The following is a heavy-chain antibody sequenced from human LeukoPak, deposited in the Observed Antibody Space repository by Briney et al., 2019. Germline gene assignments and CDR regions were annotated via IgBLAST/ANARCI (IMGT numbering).Heavy chain of an antibody. Sequence: SETLSLTCAVYGGSFSGYYWSWIRQPPGKGLEWIGEINHSGSTNYNPSLKSRVTISVDTSKNQFSLKLSSVTAADTAVYYCARRKYCSGGSCFAFDCWGQGTLVTVSS. V-gene: IGHV4-34*01. D-gene: IGHD2-15*01. CDR1: GGSFSGYY. CDR2: INHSGST. J-gene: IGHJ4*02. CDR3: ARRKYCSGGSCFAFDC.